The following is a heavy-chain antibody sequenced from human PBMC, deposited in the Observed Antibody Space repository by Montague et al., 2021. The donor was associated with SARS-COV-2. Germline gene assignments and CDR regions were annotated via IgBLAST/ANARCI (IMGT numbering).Heavy chain of an antibody. Sequence: SETLSLTCTVSGASINAYYWTWSRKPQGKGLEYIGFTYYSESANYNPSLNSQVTISVDKSKNQFYLTLTSATAADTAMYYCARLAPERHCSVATCSPHWGQGILVTVSS. V-gene: IGHV4-59*13. D-gene: IGHD2-2*01. CDR1: GASINAYY. J-gene: IGHJ4*02. CDR2: TYYSESA. CDR3: ARLAPERHCSVATCSPH.